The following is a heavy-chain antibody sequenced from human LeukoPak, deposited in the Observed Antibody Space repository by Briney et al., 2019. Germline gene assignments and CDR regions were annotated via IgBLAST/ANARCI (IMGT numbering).Heavy chain of an antibody. CDR3: ARPGTRGFYYDSSGYYPTGYYYYGMDV. D-gene: IGHD3-22*01. CDR2: IYPGDSDT. V-gene: IGHV5-51*01. Sequence: GESLKISCKGSGYSFTSYWIGWVRQMPGKGLEWMGIIYPGDSDTRYSPSFQGQVTISADKSISTAYLQWSSLKASDTAMYYCARPGTRGFYYDSSGYYPTGYYYYGMDVWGQGTTVTVSS. CDR1: GYSFTSYW. J-gene: IGHJ6*02.